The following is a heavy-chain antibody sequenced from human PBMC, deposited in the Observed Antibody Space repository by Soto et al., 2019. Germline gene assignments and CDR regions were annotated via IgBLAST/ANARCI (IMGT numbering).Heavy chain of an antibody. CDR3: ASYHYRDLWTGSRRYMDV. CDR1: GGSLSGYY. CDR2: INHSGTT. Sequence: PSETLSLTCAVYGGSLSGYYWSWVRQSPGKGLEWIGEINHSGTTNYNPSLKTRVTISADTSKHQFSLRLSSVTAADSAVYYCASYHYRDLWTGSRRYMDVWGRGTTVTVS. J-gene: IGHJ6*03. V-gene: IGHV4-34*01. D-gene: IGHD3-9*01.